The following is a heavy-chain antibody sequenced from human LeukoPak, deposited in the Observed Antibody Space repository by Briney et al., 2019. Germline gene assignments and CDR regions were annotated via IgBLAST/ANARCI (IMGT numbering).Heavy chain of an antibody. V-gene: IGHV3-53*01. D-gene: IGHD4-17*01. CDR3: ARDQYGDYSVDY. CDR2: IYSGGST. CDR1: GLTVSSNY. Sequence: GGSLRLSCAASGLTVSSNYMSWVRQAPGKGLEWVSVIYSGGSTYYADSVKGRFTISRDNSKNTLYLQMNSLRAEDTAVYYCARDQYGDYSVDYWGQGTLVTVSS. J-gene: IGHJ4*02.